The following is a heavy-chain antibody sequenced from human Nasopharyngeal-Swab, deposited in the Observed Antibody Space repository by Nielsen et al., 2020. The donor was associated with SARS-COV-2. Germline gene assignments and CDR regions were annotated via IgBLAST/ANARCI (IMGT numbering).Heavy chain of an antibody. CDR3: AGAAYSGSYYGAFDI. CDR2: IRYDGSNK. D-gene: IGHD1-26*01. V-gene: IGHV3-33*01. J-gene: IGHJ3*02. CDR1: GFTFSSYG. Sequence: GGSLRLSCAASGFTFSSYGMHWVRQAPGKGLEWVAVIRYDGSNKYYADSVKGRFTISRDNSKNTLYLQMNSLRAEDTAVYYCAGAAYSGSYYGAFDIWGQGTMVTVSS.